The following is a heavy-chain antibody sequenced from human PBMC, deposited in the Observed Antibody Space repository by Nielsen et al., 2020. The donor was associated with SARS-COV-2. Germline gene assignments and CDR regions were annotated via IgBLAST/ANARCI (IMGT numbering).Heavy chain of an antibody. Sequence: GESLKISCAASGFTFSSYEMNWVRQAPGKGLEWVAVIWYDGSNKYYADSVKGRFTISRDNSKNTLYLQMNSLRAEDTAVYYCARGSPLGHRYFDLWGRGTLVTVS. CDR1: GFTFSSYE. D-gene: IGHD6-6*01. CDR2: IWYDGSNK. J-gene: IGHJ2*01. V-gene: IGHV3-33*08. CDR3: ARGSPLGHRYFDL.